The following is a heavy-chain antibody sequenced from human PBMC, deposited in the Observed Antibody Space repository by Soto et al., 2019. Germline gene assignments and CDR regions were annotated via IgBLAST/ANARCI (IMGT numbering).Heavy chain of an antibody. CDR2: IKHDGSQR. CDR3: ASARHIGP. CDR1: GFPFGNHC. V-gene: IGHV3-7*01. J-gene: IGHJ5*02. D-gene: IGHD2-21*01. Sequence: HPVGSLRLSCAASGFPFGNHCMSWVRQAPGKGPEWVANIKHDGSQRNYVDSVKGRFTISRDNAENSLYLQMNSLRVEDTGVYYCASARHIGPWGQGTLVTVSS.